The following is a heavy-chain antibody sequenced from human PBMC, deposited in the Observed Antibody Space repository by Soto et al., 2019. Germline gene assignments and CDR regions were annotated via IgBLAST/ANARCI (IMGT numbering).Heavy chain of an antibody. D-gene: IGHD5-18*01. Sequence: AAVKVSCKASGGTFSSYAISWVRQAPGQGLEGMGGIIPIFGTANYAQKFQGRVTITADESTSTAYMELSSLRSEDTAVYYCARATHPAMAAFWFDPWGQGTLVTVSS. CDR2: IIPIFGTA. CDR1: GGTFSSYA. V-gene: IGHV1-69*13. J-gene: IGHJ5*02. CDR3: ARATHPAMAAFWFDP.